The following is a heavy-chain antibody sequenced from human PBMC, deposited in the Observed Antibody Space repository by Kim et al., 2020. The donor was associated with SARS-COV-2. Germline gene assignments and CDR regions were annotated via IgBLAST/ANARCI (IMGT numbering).Heavy chain of an antibody. Sequence: GGSLRLSCAASGFTFNYYAMSWVRQAPGKGLEWVSAVSGSGDTTFYADSVKGRFTISRDNSKNTLFLQMNSLRADDTAVYYCAKAQSGSFDYWGQGTLVT. CDR3: AKAQSGSFDY. D-gene: IGHD1-26*01. CDR2: VSGSGDTT. V-gene: IGHV3-23*01. CDR1: GFTFNYYA. J-gene: IGHJ4*02.